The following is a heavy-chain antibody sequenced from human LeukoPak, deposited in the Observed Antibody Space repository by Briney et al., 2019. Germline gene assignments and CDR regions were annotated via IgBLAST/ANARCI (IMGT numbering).Heavy chain of an antibody. V-gene: IGHV3-30*18. D-gene: IGHD4-17*01. CDR2: ISYDGSNK. CDR3: AKDSGDYSSGAFDY. J-gene: IGHJ4*02. CDR1: GFTFSSNY. Sequence: PGGSLRLSCAASGFTFSSNYMSWVRQAPGKGLEWVAVISYDGSNKYYADSVKGRFTISRDNSKNTLYLQMNSLRAEDTAVYYCAKDSGDYSSGAFDYWGQGTLVTVSS.